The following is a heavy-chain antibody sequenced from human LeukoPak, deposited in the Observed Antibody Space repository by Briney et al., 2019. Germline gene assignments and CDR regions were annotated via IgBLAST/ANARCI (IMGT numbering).Heavy chain of an antibody. CDR1: GFTFSSYW. D-gene: IGHD2-21*02. V-gene: IGHV3-74*01. Sequence: GGSLRLSCAASGFTFSSYWMHWVRQAPGKGLVWVSRISSDGSSTYYADSVKGRFTISRDHAKNTLNLQMNSLRAEDMAVYYCASSRCGGDCPAYWGKGTRVTVSS. CDR3: ASSRCGGDCPAY. CDR2: ISSDGSST. J-gene: IGHJ4*02.